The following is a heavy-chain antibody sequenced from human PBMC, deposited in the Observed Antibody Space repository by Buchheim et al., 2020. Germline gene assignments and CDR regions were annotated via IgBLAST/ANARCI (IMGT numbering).Heavy chain of an antibody. J-gene: IGHJ4*01. D-gene: IGHD3-3*01. Sequence: EVQLVESGGGLVQPGGSLRLSCAASGFTFSSYSMNWVRQAPGKGLEWVSSISGTTGRTYYADSVKGRFTISRDNSKNTLWLQMNSLRAEDSAIYYCARGGAYYDFSLAYWGQGNL. CDR1: GFTFSSYS. CDR2: ISGTTGRT. V-gene: IGHV3-23*04. CDR3: ARGGAYYDFSLAY.